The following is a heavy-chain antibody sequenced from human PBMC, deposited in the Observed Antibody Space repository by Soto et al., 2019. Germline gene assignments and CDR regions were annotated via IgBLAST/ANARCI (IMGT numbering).Heavy chain of an antibody. CDR3: ARDLRRYDGEGHYYYYMDV. Sequence: PSETLSLTCTVSGGSISSYCWSWIQQPPGKGLEWIGYIYYSGSTNYNPSLKSRVTISVDTSKNQFSLKLSSVTAADTAVYYCARDLRRYDGEGHYYYYMDVWGKGTTVTVSS. CDR2: IYYSGST. D-gene: IGHD4-17*01. V-gene: IGHV4-59*01. CDR1: GGSISSYC. J-gene: IGHJ6*03.